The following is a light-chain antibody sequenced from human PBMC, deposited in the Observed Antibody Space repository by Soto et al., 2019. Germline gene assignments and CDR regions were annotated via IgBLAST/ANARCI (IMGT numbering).Light chain of an antibody. CDR3: QQYGASPIYT. CDR1: QSVSSTY. V-gene: IGKV3-20*01. Sequence: EIVLTQSPGTLSLSPGERATLSCRASQSVSSTYLAWYQQKPGQPPRLLIFGASNRAAGTPDRFSGSGSGTDFTLTIRRLEPEDFAVYSCQQYGASPIYTFGQGTNLEIK. J-gene: IGKJ2*01. CDR2: GAS.